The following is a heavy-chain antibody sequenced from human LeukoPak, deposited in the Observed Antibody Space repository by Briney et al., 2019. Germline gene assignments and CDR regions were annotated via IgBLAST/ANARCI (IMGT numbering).Heavy chain of an antibody. V-gene: IGHV4-59*01. D-gene: IGHD5-24*01. J-gene: IGHJ6*02. CDR2: IYYSGST. CDR3: ARVMATGYYYGMDV. Sequence: PSETLSLTCTVSGGSISSYYWSWIRQPPGKGLEWIGYIYYSGSTNYNPSLKSRVTISVDTSKNQFSLKLSSVTAADTAVYYCARVMATGYYYGMDVWGQGTTVTVSS. CDR1: GGSISSYY.